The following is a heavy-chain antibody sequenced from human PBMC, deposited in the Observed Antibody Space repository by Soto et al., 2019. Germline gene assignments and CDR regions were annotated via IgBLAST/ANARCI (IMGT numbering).Heavy chain of an antibody. Sequence: SETLSLTCTVSGGSLSSSGYYWGWIRQPPGKGLEYIGSIYYSGSTYYNPSLKSRVTISVDTSKNYFSLKLRSVTAADTAVYYCARQAHHDNWFDPWGQGTLVTVSS. CDR2: IYYSGST. CDR3: ARQAHHDNWFDP. V-gene: IGHV4-39*01. CDR1: GGSLSSSGYY. J-gene: IGHJ5*02.